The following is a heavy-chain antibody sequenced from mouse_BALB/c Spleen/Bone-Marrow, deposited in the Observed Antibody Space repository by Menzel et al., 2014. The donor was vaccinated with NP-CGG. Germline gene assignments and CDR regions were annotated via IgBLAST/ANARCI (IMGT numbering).Heavy chain of an antibody. V-gene: IGHV1S34*01. CDR1: GYSFTGYH. J-gene: IGHJ2*01. CDR3: ARNFDS. Sequence: LVRTGASVKISCKASGYSFTGYHIHWVRQSHGKSLEWIGYISSYNDATNYNQKFKGKATFTLDTSSSAAYMQFNSLTSEDSAVYYCARNFDSWGQGTTLTVSS. CDR2: ISSYNDAT.